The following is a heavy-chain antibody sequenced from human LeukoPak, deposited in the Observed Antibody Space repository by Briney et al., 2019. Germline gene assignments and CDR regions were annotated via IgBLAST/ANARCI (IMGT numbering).Heavy chain of an antibody. J-gene: IGHJ3*02. CDR2: INHSGST. V-gene: IGHV4-34*01. Sequence: KSSETLSLTCAVYGGSFSGYYWSWIRQPPGKGLGWIGEINHSGSTNYNPSLKSRVTISVDTSKNQFSLKLSSVTAADTAVYYCARLWGPAAIMLSDAFDIWGQGTMVTVSS. D-gene: IGHD2-2*02. CDR1: GGSFSGYY. CDR3: ARLWGPAAIMLSDAFDI.